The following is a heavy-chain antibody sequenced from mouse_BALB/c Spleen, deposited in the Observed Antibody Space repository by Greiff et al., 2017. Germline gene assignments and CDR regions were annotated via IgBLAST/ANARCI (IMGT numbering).Heavy chain of an antibody. V-gene: IGHV5-6-4*01. CDR3: TRTEGDY. Sequence: EVKVVESGGGLVKPGGSLTLSCAASGFTFSSYTMSWVRQTPEKRLEWVATISSGGSYTYYPDSVKGRFTISRDNAKNTLYLQMSSLKSEDTAMYYCTRTEGDYWGQGTSVTVSS. J-gene: IGHJ4*01. CDR2: ISSGGSYT. CDR1: GFTFSSYT.